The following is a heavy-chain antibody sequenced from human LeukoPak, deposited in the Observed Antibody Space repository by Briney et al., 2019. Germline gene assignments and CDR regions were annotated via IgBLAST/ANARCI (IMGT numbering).Heavy chain of an antibody. D-gene: IGHD6-19*01. CDR3: TKLKGWYGDGYFDY. CDR2: IYSGGTT. Sequence: GGSLRLSCAASGFSVSSEYMSWVRQPAGKGLEWVSVIYSGGTTFYADSVKGRFTISRDNSKNTLYLQMNSLGPDDTAVYYCTKLKGWYGDGYFDYWGPGILVTVSS. V-gene: IGHV3-53*01. J-gene: IGHJ4*02. CDR1: GFSVSSEY.